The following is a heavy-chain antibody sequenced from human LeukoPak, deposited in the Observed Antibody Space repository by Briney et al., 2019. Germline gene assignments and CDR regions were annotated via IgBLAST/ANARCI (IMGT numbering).Heavy chain of an antibody. CDR1: GGTFSSYA. V-gene: IGHV1-69*05. CDR2: IIPILGTA. CDR3: ARAAPTADIVVVPAALSWYFDL. D-gene: IGHD2-2*01. Sequence: GASVKVSCKASGGTFSSYAISWVRQAPGQGLEWMGGIIPILGTANYAQKFQGRVTITTDESTSTAYMELSSLRSEDTAVYYCARAAPTADIVVVPAALSWYFDLWGRGTLVTVSS. J-gene: IGHJ2*01.